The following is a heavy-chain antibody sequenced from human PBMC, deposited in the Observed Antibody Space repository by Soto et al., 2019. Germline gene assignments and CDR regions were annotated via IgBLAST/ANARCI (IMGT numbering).Heavy chain of an antibody. CDR3: ARVRCSGGSCYPGSGY. V-gene: IGHV1-18*01. D-gene: IGHD2-15*01. CDR1: GYTFTSYG. CDR2: ISAYNGNT. Sequence: VASVKVSCKASGYTFTSYGISWVRQAPGQGLEWMGWISAYNGNTNYAQKLQGRVTMTTDTSTSTAYMELRSLRSDDTAVYYCARVRCSGGSCYPGSGYWGQGTLVTVSS. J-gene: IGHJ4*02.